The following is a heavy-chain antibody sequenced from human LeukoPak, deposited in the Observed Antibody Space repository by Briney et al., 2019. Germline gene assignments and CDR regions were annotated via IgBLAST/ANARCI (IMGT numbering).Heavy chain of an antibody. D-gene: IGHD3-22*01. J-gene: IGHJ3*02. CDR3: AKDLGFYDSSGYYPAPPAFDI. CDR1: GFTFSSYA. Sequence: PGGSLRLSCAASGFTFSSYAMSWVRQAPGKGLEWVSAISGSGGSTYYADSVKGRFTISRDNSKNTLYLQMNSLRAEDTAVYYCAKDLGFYDSSGYYPAPPAFDIWGQGTMVTVSS. CDR2: ISGSGGST. V-gene: IGHV3-23*01.